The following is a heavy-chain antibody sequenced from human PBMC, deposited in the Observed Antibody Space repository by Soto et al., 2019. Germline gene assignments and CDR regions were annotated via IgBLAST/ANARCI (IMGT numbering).Heavy chain of an antibody. J-gene: IGHJ6*02. D-gene: IGHD5-18*01. CDR2: ISYDGSNK. CDR3: ARAAEDTAMVPDYYYYGMDV. Sequence: GGSLRLSCAASGFTFSSYAMHWVRQAPGKGLEWVAVISYDGSNKYYADSVKGRFTISRDNSKNTLYLQMNSLRAEDTAVYYCARAAEDTAMVPDYYYYGMDVWGQGTTVTVS. CDR1: GFTFSSYA. V-gene: IGHV3-30-3*01.